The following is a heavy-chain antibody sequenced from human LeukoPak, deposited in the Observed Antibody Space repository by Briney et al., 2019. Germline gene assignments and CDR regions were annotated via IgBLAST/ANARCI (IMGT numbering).Heavy chain of an antibody. CDR3: ARDAVDCSGGSCYSVGYFDY. CDR2: IYYSGST. CDR1: GGSISSYY. D-gene: IGHD2-15*01. V-gene: IGHV4-59*01. Sequence: PSETLSLTCTVSGGSISSYYWSWIRQPPGKGLEWIGYIYYSGSTNYNPSLKSRVTISVDTSKNQFSLKLSSVTAADTAVYYCARDAVDCSGGSCYSVGYFDYWGQGTLVTVSS. J-gene: IGHJ4*02.